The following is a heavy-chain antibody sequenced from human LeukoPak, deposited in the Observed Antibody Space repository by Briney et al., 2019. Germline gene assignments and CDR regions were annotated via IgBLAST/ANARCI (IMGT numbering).Heavy chain of an antibody. CDR3: ARYQGHSSGSKRGFDY. V-gene: IGHV1-18*01. J-gene: IGHJ4*02. Sequence: GASVKVSCKASGYTFSTYGISWVRQAPGQGLEWLGWISGHNDNANYVQEFQDRVTMTTDTSTTTAYMELRSLTSDDTAVYFCARYQGHSSGSKRGFDYWGQGTLVTVSS. CDR2: ISGHNDNA. CDR1: GYTFSTYG. D-gene: IGHD6-19*01.